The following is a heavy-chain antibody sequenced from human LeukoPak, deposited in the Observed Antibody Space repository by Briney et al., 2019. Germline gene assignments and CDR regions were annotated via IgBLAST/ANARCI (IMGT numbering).Heavy chain of an antibody. Sequence: PSETLSLTCTVSGGSISSYYWSWIRQPAGKGLEWIGRIYTSGSTNYNPSLKSRVTISLDTSKNQFSLKLSSVTAADTAVYYCARGGGSRDGYNFDYWGQGTLVTVSS. CDR1: GGSISSYY. D-gene: IGHD5-24*01. V-gene: IGHV4-4*07. J-gene: IGHJ4*02. CDR2: IYTSGST. CDR3: ARGGGSRDGYNFDY.